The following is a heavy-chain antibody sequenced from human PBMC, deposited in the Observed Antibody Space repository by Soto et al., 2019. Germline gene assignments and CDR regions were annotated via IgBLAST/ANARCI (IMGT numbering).Heavy chain of an antibody. CDR3: ATSQKGYNWNYFDH. V-gene: IGHV4-39*01. CDR1: GASISGSYYY. Sequence: QLQLQESGPGLVKPSETLSLTCAVSGASISGSYYYWAWLRQSPGKGPEWIGSVFYTGFTSYNPSLESRVSVSVDTSKSQFSRKLSAVTAADTAVYYCATSQKGYNWNYFDHWGQGALVTVSS. J-gene: IGHJ4*02. CDR2: VFYTGFT. D-gene: IGHD1-20*01.